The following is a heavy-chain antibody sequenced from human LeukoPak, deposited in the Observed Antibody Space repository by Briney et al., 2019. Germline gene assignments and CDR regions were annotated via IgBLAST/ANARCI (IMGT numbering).Heavy chain of an antibody. D-gene: IGHD6-19*01. V-gene: IGHV3-23*01. CDR1: GFILRTYA. CDR3: AKGPEAKYESGWYPHYFDD. CDR2: ISGSMEKI. Sequence: GGSLRLSPAASGFILRTYAVTWVRQAPGKGGEWGSSISGSMEKIYYLDSVKGRFTISRDNFRNMMYLQMNSLRVDDTAVYYCAKGPEAKYESGWYPHYFDDWGEGTLVTVSS. J-gene: IGHJ4*02.